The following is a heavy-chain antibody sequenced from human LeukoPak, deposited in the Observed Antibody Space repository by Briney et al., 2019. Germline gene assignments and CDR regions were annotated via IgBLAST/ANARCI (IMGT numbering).Heavy chain of an antibody. CDR1: GYTFTSYA. D-gene: IGHD1-14*01. V-gene: IGHV1-69*04. J-gene: IGHJ4*02. CDR2: IIPILGIA. CDR3: ARWRAVTEQFDY. Sequence: GASVKVSCKASGYTFTSYAISWVRQAPGQGLEWMGRIIPILGIANYAQKFQGRVTITADKSTSTAYMELSSLRSEDTAVYYCARWRAVTEQFDYWGQGTLVTVSS.